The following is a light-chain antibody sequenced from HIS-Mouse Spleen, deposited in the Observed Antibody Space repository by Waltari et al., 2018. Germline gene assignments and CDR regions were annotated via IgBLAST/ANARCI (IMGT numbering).Light chain of an antibody. CDR1: SSDVGRSNL. CDR3: CSYAGSSTFGV. CDR2: EGS. V-gene: IGLV2-23*03. Sequence: QSALTQPASVSGSPGQSLPIPCTGTSSDVGRSNLASRYQQHPGKAPKLMIYEGSKRPSGVSNRFSGSKSGNTASLTISGLQAEDEADYYCCSYAGSSTFGVFGGGTKLTVL. J-gene: IGLJ3*02.